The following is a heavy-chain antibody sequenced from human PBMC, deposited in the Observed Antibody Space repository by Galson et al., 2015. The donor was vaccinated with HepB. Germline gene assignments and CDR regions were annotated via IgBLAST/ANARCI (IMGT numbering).Heavy chain of an antibody. D-gene: IGHD3-3*01. CDR3: AWVEIYFTESACQPHPFSLVH. V-gene: IGHV3-53*03. J-gene: IGHJ4*02. CDR1: GFSVFSNY. CDR2: IYSGGGDDT. Sequence: SLRLSCVASGFSVFSNYMTWVRQAPGKGLEWVSIIYSGGGDDTSDADSVKGRITISRDRSKNVLYLQEDSQRVEDTAVYYCAWVEIYFTESACQPHPFSLVHWCQGTRVTVSS.